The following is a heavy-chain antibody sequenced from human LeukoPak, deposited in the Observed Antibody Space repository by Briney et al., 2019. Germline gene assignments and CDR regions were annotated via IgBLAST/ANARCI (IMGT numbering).Heavy chain of an antibody. J-gene: IGHJ6*02. V-gene: IGHV7-4-1*02. D-gene: IGHD3-9*01. Sequence: ASVNVSCKASGYTFTSYAMNWVRQAPGQGLEWMGWINTNTGDPTYAQGFTGRFVFSLDTSVSTAYLQISSLKAEDTAVYYCAREGDYDILTGYYSNYYGMDVWGQGTTVTVSS. CDR2: INTNTGDP. CDR3: AREGDYDILTGYYSNYYGMDV. CDR1: GYTFTSYA.